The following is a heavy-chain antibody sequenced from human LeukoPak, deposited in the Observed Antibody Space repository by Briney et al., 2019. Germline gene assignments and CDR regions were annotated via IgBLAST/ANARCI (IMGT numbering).Heavy chain of an antibody. CDR1: GGSISSSSYY. Sequence: SETLSLTCTVSGGSISSSSYYWGWIRQPPGKGLEWIGSIYYSGSTYYNPSLKSRVTISVGTSKNQFSLKLSSATAADTAVYYCARHENPWARFDPWGQGTLVTVSS. D-gene: IGHD1-14*01. CDR2: IYYSGST. V-gene: IGHV4-39*01. J-gene: IGHJ5*02. CDR3: ARHENPWARFDP.